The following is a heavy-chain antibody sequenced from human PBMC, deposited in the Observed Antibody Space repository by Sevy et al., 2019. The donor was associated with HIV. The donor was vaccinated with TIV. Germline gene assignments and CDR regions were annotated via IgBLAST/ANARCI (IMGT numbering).Heavy chain of an antibody. Sequence: ASVKVSCKASGGTFSSYAISWVRQAPGQGLEWMGGIIPIFGTANYAQKFQGRVTITADESTSTAYMELSSLRSEDTAVYYCAREGFAGYSTGYYYYGMDVWGQGTTVTVSS. CDR2: IIPIFGTA. J-gene: IGHJ6*02. CDR1: GGTFSSYA. V-gene: IGHV1-69*13. D-gene: IGHD4-4*01. CDR3: AREGFAGYSTGYYYYGMDV.